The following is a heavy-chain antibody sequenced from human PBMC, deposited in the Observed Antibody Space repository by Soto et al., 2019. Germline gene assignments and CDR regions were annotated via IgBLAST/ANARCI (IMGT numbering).Heavy chain of an antibody. CDR1: GGAFTSYS. D-gene: IGHD1-1*01. Sequence: QVHLVQSGAEVKKPGWSVKVSCKASGGAFTSYSFHWVRRAPGQGLGWRGGIIPMSGTTNYALKFQGRVTMTADVPTNTAYIELSSLRSEDTAIYYCARDNTGLDYWGQGTLVTVSS. V-gene: IGHV1-69*12. CDR2: IIPMSGTT. CDR3: ARDNTGLDY. J-gene: IGHJ4*02.